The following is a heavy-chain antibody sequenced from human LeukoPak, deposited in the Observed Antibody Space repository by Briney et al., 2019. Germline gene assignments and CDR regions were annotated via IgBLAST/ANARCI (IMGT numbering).Heavy chain of an antibody. J-gene: IGHJ4*02. CDR3: ARRSGIAVAGAFDY. CDR2: ISGSGDGT. CDR1: GFTFSNYA. D-gene: IGHD6-19*01. Sequence: GGSLRLSCAASGFTFSNYAMRWVRQAPGKGLEWVSGISGSGDGTYYADSVKGRFTISRDNSKNTLYLQMNSLRAEDTAVYYCARRSGIAVAGAFDYWGQGTLVTVSS. V-gene: IGHV3-23*01.